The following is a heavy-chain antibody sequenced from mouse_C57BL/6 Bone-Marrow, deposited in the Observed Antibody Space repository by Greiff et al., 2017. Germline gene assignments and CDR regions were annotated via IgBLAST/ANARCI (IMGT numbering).Heavy chain of an antibody. CDR2: INPSSGYT. CDR3: ARGNYYGSSPFAY. J-gene: IGHJ3*01. Sequence: QVQLQQSGAELARPGASVKMSCKASGYTFTSYTMHWVKQRPGQGLEWIRYINPSSGYTKYNQKFKDKATLTADKSSSTAYMQLSSLTSEDSAVYYCARGNYYGSSPFAYWGQGTLVTVSA. CDR1: GYTFTSYT. V-gene: IGHV1-4*01. D-gene: IGHD1-1*01.